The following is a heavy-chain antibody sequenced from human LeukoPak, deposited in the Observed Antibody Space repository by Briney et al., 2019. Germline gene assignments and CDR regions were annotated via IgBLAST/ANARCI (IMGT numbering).Heavy chain of an antibody. D-gene: IGHD3-10*02. V-gene: IGHV3-48*03. J-gene: IGHJ6*04. CDR1: GFNFNSYW. Sequence: GGSLRLSCAASGFNFNSYWMSWVRQAPGEGLEWVSYISSSGSTIYYADSVKGRFTISRDNAKNSLYLQMNSLRAEDTAVYYCAELGITMIGGVWGKGTTVTISS. CDR2: ISSSGSTI. CDR3: AELGITMIGGV.